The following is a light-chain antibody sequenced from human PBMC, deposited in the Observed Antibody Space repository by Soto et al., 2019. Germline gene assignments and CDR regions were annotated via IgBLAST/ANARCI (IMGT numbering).Light chain of an antibody. CDR1: QSVSSNY. CDR3: QHYGSSPFT. Sequence: EIVLTQSPGTLSLSPGEGVTLSCRASQSVSSNYLAWYQQKPGQAPRLLIYGASSRATGIPDRFSGSGSGTDLTLTISRVEPEDFAVYYCQHYGSSPFTFGPGTKVDNK. J-gene: IGKJ3*01. V-gene: IGKV3-20*01. CDR2: GAS.